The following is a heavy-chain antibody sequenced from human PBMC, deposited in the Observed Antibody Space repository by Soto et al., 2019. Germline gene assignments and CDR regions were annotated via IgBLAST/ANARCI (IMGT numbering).Heavy chain of an antibody. D-gene: IGHD3-10*01. Sequence: SETLSLTCTVSGGSISSSSYYWGWIRQPPGKGLEWIGSIFYSGSTYYNPSLKSRVTISVDTSKNQFSLKLSSVTAADTAVYYCARIPVRGWDIYYYYGMDVWGQGTTVTVSS. J-gene: IGHJ6*02. CDR2: IFYSGST. CDR1: GGSISSSSYY. V-gene: IGHV4-39*01. CDR3: ARIPVRGWDIYYYYGMDV.